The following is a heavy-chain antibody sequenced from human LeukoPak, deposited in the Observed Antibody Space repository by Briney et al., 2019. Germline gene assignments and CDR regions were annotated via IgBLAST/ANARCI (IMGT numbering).Heavy chain of an antibody. Sequence: ASVKVSCRASGYTFTGYYMHWVRQAPGQGLEWMGWINPNSGGTNYAQKFQGRVTMTRDTSISTAYMELSRLRSDDTAVYYCARGDSPQINFDYWGQGTLVTVSS. CDR1: GYTFTGYY. D-gene: IGHD2-21*01. CDR3: ARGDSPQINFDY. CDR2: INPNSGGT. V-gene: IGHV1-2*02. J-gene: IGHJ4*02.